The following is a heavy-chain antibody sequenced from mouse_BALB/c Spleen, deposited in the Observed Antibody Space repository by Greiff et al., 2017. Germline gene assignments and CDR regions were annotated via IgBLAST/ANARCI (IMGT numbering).Heavy chain of an antibody. Sequence: EVKLMESGPGLVKPSQSLSLTCTVTGYSITSDYAWNWIRQFPGNKLEWMGYISYSGSTSYNPSLKSRISITRDTSKNQFFLQLNSVTTEDTATYYCARGIYYGYDYAMDYWGQGTSVTVSS. CDR1: GYSITSDYA. V-gene: IGHV3-2*02. CDR3: ARGIYYGYDYAMDY. D-gene: IGHD2-2*01. J-gene: IGHJ4*01. CDR2: ISYSGST.